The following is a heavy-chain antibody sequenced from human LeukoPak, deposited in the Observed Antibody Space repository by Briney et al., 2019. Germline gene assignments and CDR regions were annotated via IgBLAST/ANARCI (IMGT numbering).Heavy chain of an antibody. V-gene: IGHV4-30-2*01. J-gene: IGHJ5*02. Sequence: SETLSLTCAVSGGSISSGGYSWSWIRQPPGKGLEWIGYIYHSGSTYYNPSLKSRVTISVDRSKNQFSLKLSSVTAADTAVYYCARSEPAASVWFDPWGQGTLVTVSS. CDR1: GGSISSGGYS. CDR2: IYHSGST. CDR3: ARSEPAASVWFDP. D-gene: IGHD2-2*01.